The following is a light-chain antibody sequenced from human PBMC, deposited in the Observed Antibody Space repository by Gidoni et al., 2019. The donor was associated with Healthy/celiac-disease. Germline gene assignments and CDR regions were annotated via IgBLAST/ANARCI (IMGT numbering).Light chain of an antibody. CDR2: GAS. CDR3: QQYGSSLYT. V-gene: IGKV3-20*01. CDR1: PSVSSSY. J-gene: IGKJ2*01. Sequence: EIVLTQSSGTLSLSPGERATLSCRASPSVSSSYLAWYQQKPGQAPRLLIYGASSRATGIPDRFSGSGSGTDFTLTISRLEPEDFAVYYCQQYGSSLYTFGQGTKLEIK.